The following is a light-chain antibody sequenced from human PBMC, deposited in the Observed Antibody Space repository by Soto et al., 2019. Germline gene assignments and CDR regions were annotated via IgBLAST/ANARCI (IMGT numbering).Light chain of an antibody. Sequence: EIVLTQSQDTQSLSQGKRFTLSCRASQSVSSSYLAWYQQKPGQAPRLLIYGASSRATGIPDRFSGSGSGTDFTLTIRRLEPEDFAVYYCQQYGSSPSITFGQGTRREIK. J-gene: IGKJ5*01. V-gene: IGKV3-20*01. CDR1: QSVSSSY. CDR2: GAS. CDR3: QQYGSSPSIT.